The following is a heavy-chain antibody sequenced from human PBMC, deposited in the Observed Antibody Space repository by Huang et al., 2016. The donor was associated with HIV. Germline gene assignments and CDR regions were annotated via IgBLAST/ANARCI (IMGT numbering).Heavy chain of an antibody. CDR3: VHRLRYGKWYVDY. V-gene: IGHV2-5*02. Sequence: QITLKESGPTLVKPTQTLTLTCTFSGFSLASSGVAVGWIRQPPGKALEWLAIIYWDNEERCSPSLKTRLTITKDTPKNEVVLTMTNMDPVDTATYYCVHRLRYGKWYVDYWGQGVLVTVSS. CDR1: GFSLASSGVA. D-gene: IGHD6-13*01. J-gene: IGHJ4*02. CDR2: IYWDNEE.